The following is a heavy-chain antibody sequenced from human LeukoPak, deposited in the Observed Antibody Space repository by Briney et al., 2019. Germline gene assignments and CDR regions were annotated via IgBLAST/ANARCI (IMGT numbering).Heavy chain of an antibody. CDR3: VRHDGRGGATMGAFDS. Sequence: SETLSLTCTVSGGSIRSSYYYWGWIRQPPGKGLEWIGSIYDSGSTYYNPSLKSRVTISVDTSKNQFSLKLNSVTAADTAVYYCVRHDGRGGATMGAFDSWGQGSLVTVSS. D-gene: IGHD4/OR15-4a*01. J-gene: IGHJ5*01. CDR2: IYDSGST. CDR1: GGSIRSSYYY. V-gene: IGHV4-39*01.